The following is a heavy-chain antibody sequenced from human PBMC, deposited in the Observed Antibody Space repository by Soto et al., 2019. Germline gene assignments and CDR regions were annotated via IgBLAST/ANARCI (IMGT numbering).Heavy chain of an antibody. Sequence: PSETLSLTCAVYGGSFSGYYWSWIRQPPGKGLEWIGEINHSGSTNYNPSLKSRVTISVDTSKNQFPLKLSSVTAADTAVYYCARTGSGWYRYWFDPWGQGTLVTVSS. CDR1: GGSFSGYY. V-gene: IGHV4-34*01. CDR3: ARTGSGWYRYWFDP. D-gene: IGHD6-19*01. CDR2: INHSGST. J-gene: IGHJ5*02.